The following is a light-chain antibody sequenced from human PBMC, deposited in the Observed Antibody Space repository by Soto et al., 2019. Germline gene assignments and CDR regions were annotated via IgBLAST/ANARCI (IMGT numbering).Light chain of an antibody. J-gene: IGKJ1*01. Sequence: EVTRSPSVVSASFVYEVTVTCXATESVSKWLAWYQEKPGNPPRPLIYDASTLESGVPSRFSGSGSGTEFTLTISSLQADDFAIYYCQQYNSYSSTFGQGTKVDIK. CDR3: QQYNSYSST. V-gene: IGKV1-5*01. CDR1: ESVSKW. CDR2: DAS.